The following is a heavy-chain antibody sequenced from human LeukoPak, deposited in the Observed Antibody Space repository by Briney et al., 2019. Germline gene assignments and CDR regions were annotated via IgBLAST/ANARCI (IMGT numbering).Heavy chain of an antibody. CDR3: AKIGGPAY. J-gene: IGHJ4*02. D-gene: IGHD3-10*01. CDR2: ISDSGGTT. V-gene: IGHV3-23*01. CDR1: GFTFSSCG. Sequence: PGGSLRLSCAASGFTFSSCGMSWVRQAPGKGLEWVSSISDSGGTTSYADYVKGRFTISRDNSKNTLYLQMNSLRAEDTAVYYCAKIGGPAYWGQGTLVTVSS.